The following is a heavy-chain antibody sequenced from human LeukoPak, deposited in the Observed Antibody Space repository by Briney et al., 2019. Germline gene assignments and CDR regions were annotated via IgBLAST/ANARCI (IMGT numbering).Heavy chain of an antibody. CDR3: ASQPYYYDSSGYSRAEDY. Sequence: SVKVSCKASGGTFSSYAISCVRQAPGQGLEWMGGIIPIFGTANYAQKFQGRVTITTDESTSTAYMELSSLRSEDTAVYYCASQPYYYDSSGYSRAEDYWGQGTLVTVSS. J-gene: IGHJ4*02. D-gene: IGHD3-22*01. CDR1: GGTFSSYA. CDR2: IIPIFGTA. V-gene: IGHV1-69*05.